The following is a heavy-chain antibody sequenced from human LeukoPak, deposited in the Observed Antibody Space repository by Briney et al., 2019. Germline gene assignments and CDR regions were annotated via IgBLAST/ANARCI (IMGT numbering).Heavy chain of an antibody. CDR3: ARDSGWFDY. CDR2: TYHSGTT. CDR1: GDSITSYY. D-gene: IGHD6-19*01. Sequence: SETLSLTCTVSGDSITSYYWSWIRQPPGKGLEWIGCTYHSGTTNYNTSLKSRVTISVDTSKNQFSLKLSSVTAADTAVYYCARDSGWFDYWGQGTLVTVSS. J-gene: IGHJ5*01. V-gene: IGHV4-59*12.